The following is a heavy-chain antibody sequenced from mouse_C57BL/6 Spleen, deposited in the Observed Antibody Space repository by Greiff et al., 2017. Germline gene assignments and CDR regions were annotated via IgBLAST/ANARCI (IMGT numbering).Heavy chain of an antibody. CDR1: GYTFTDYY. J-gene: IGHJ4*01. V-gene: IGHV1-26*01. Sequence: VQLQQSGPELVKPGASVKISCKASGYTFTDYYMNWVKQSHGKSLEWIGDINPNNGGTSYNQKFKGKATLTVDKSSSTAYMELRSLTSEDSAVYYCARGGSSGLYYAMDYWGQGTSVTVSS. CDR2: INPNNGGT. D-gene: IGHD3-2*02. CDR3: ARGGSSGLYYAMDY.